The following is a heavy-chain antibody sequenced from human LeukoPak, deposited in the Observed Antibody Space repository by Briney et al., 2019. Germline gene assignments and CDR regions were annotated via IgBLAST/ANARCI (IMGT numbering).Heavy chain of an antibody. CDR1: GFTFSNHA. CDR3: AKHLRCSGDSCYRPSYYYYGMDV. CDR2: IGGGGDDR. V-gene: IGHV3-23*01. J-gene: IGHJ6*02. D-gene: IGHD2-15*01. Sequence: PGGSLRLSCAVSGFTFSNHAMSWARQAPGKGLEWVSTIGGGGDDRHYADSVKGRFTISRDNSKNTLYLQMNSLRAEDTAVYYCAKHLRCSGDSCYRPSYYYYGMDVWGQGTTVTVSS.